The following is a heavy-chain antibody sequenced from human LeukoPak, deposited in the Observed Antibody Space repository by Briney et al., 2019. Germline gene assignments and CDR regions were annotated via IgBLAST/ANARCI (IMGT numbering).Heavy chain of an antibody. V-gene: IGHV3-64D*06. CDR1: GFTFSSYA. CDR3: VKGHCSDGTCYSPFDY. D-gene: IGHD2-15*01. CDR2: ISRNGGTT. J-gene: IGHJ4*02. Sequence: GGSLRLSCSASGFTFSSYAMHWVRQAPGKGLEYVSAISRNGGTTYYADSVKGRFTISRDNSKNTLYLQMSSLRAEDTAVYYCVKGHCSDGTCYSPFDYWGQGTLVTVSS.